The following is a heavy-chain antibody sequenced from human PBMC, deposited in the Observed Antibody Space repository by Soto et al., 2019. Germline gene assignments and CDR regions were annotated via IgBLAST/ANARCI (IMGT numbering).Heavy chain of an antibody. Sequence: QVQLVQSGAEVKKPGSSVKVSCKASGGTFSSYAISWVRQAPGQGLEWMGGIIPIFGTANYAQKFQGRVTITADDSTSTAYMEVGRLRSEDTAVYYCARDAIRGYSYGPGGGYWGQGTLVTVSS. CDR3: ARDAIRGYSYGPGGGY. J-gene: IGHJ4*02. CDR2: IIPIFGTA. CDR1: GGTFSSYA. D-gene: IGHD5-18*01. V-gene: IGHV1-69*12.